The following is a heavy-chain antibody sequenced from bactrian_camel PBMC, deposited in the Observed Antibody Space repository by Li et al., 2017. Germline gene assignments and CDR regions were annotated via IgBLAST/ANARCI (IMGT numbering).Heavy chain of an antibody. Sequence: HVQLVESGGGSVQPGGSLRLSCAASGYIFSSCGMGWYRQAPGKERELVSTISSDGTTSYADSVKGRFTISKDKAKNTLYLQMNSLKPEDTAMYFCAAAWTYFSWGQGTQ. CDR3: AAAWTYFS. D-gene: IGHD2*01. CDR1: GYIFSSCG. V-gene: IGHV3S53*01. CDR2: ISSDGTT. J-gene: IGHJ6*01.